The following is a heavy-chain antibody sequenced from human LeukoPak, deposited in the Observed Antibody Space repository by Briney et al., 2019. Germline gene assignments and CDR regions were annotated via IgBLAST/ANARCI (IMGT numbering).Heavy chain of an antibody. J-gene: IGHJ6*02. CDR3: AKDKGWGYSAYDCYGMDV. CDR2: ISGSGSST. D-gene: IGHD1-26*01. CDR1: GFTFSSYA. Sequence: GGSLRLSCAASGFTFSSYAMSWVRQAPGKGLEWVSAISGSGSSTYYADSVKGRFTISRDNSKDTLYLQMNSLRAEDTAVYYCAKDKGWGYSAYDCYGMDVWGQGTTVTVSS. V-gene: IGHV3-23*01.